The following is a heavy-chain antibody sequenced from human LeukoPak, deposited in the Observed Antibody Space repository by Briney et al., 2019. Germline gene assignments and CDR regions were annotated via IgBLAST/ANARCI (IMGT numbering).Heavy chain of an antibody. CDR2: INSHNGDT. CDR3: ARAVSGSLYGDFDF. V-gene: IGHV1-18*01. Sequence: ASVKVSCKASGYSFVFFGVSWVRQAPGQGLEWMGRINSHNGDTKYAERLQGRVIMTTDTSTSTSYMELRSLRSDDTAVYYCARAVSGSLYGDFDFWGQGTLVTVSS. D-gene: IGHD1-26*01. CDR1: GYSFVFFG. J-gene: IGHJ4*02.